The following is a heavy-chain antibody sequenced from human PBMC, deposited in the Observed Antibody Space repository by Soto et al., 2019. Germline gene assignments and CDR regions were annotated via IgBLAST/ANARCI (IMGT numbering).Heavy chain of an antibody. D-gene: IGHD4-17*01. CDR1: GFTFSSYA. CDR3: AKPADYGDYPEYFQH. Sequence: GGSLRLSCAASGFTFSSYAMSWVRQAPGKGLEWVSAISGSGGSTYYGDSVKGPFTISRANSKNTLYLQMNSLRAEDTAVYYCAKPADYGDYPEYFQHWGQGTLVTVSS. J-gene: IGHJ1*01. CDR2: ISGSGGST. V-gene: IGHV3-23*01.